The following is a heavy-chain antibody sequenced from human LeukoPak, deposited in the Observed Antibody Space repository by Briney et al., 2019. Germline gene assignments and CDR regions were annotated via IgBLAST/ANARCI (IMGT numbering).Heavy chain of an antibody. V-gene: IGHV3-48*03. D-gene: IGHD3-9*01. CDR3: ARGGPAYYDILTGYYPYGMDV. J-gene: IGHJ6*04. CDR2: ISSSGSTI. CDR1: GFTFSSYE. Sequence: GGSLRLSCAASGFTFSSYEMNWVRQAPGKGLEWVSSISSSGSTIYYADSVKGRFTISRDNAKNSLYLQMNSLRAEDTAVYYCARGGPAYYDILTGYYPYGMDVWGKGTTVTVSS.